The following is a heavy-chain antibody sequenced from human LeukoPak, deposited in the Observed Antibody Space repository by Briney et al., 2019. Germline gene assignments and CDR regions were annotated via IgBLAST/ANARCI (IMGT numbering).Heavy chain of an antibody. CDR3: ARDRAEGTLNWFDP. CDR2: INPNSGGT. D-gene: IGHD1-1*01. Sequence: ASVKVSCKASGYTFTGYYMHWVRQAPGQGLEWMGWINPNSGGTNYAQKFQGRVTMTRDTSISTAYMELSRLRSDDTAVYYCARDRAEGTLNWFDPWGQGTLVTVSS. CDR1: GYTFTGYY. V-gene: IGHV1-2*02. J-gene: IGHJ5*02.